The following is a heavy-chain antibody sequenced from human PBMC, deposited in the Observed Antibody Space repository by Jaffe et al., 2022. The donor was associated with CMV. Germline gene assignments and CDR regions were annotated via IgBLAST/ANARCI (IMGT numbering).Heavy chain of an antibody. V-gene: IGHV4-39*01. CDR3: ARHVLPQEWPNWFDP. CDR2: IYYSGST. D-gene: IGHD3-3*01. CDR1: GGSISSSSYY. J-gene: IGHJ5*02. Sequence: QLQLQESGPGLVKPSETLSLTCTVSGGSISSSSYYWGWIRQPPGKGLEWIGSIYYSGSTYYNPSLKSRVTISVDTSKNQFSLKLSSVTAADTAVYYCARHVLPQEWPNWFDPWGQGTLVTVSS.